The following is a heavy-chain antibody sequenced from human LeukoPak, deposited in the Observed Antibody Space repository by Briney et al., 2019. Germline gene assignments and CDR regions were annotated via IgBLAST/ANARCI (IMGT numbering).Heavy chain of an antibody. J-gene: IGHJ4*02. D-gene: IGHD3-3*01. Sequence: PGRSLRLSCAASGFTFSSYAMHWVRQAPGKGLEWVSVIYSGGSTYYADSVKGRFTISRDNSKNTLYLQMNSLRAEDTAVYYCARVNFWSGYDYWGQGTLVTVSS. V-gene: IGHV3-53*01. CDR3: ARVNFWSGYDY. CDR1: GFTFSSYA. CDR2: IYSGGST.